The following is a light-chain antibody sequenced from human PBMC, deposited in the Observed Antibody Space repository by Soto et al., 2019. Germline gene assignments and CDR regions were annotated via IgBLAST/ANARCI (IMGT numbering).Light chain of an antibody. V-gene: IGKV3-20*01. Sequence: EIVLTQSPGTLSLSPGERATLSCRVSQSVSSSYLAWYQQKPGQAPRLLIYGASSRATGIPDRFSGSGSGTDFTLTISRLEPEDFAVYYCQQLRTFGQGTKVEIK. CDR1: QSVSSSY. CDR2: GAS. J-gene: IGKJ1*01. CDR3: QQLRT.